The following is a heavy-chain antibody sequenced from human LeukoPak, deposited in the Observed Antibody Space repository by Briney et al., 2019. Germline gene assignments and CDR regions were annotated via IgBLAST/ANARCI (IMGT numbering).Heavy chain of an antibody. J-gene: IGHJ4*02. V-gene: IGHV3-74*01. D-gene: IGHD3-10*01. CDR1: GFTFSDHW. CDR2: IRNGGGET. CDR3: SRVRASFDY. Sequence: PRGSLRLSCAASGFTFSDHWMHWVRQAPGKGLVWVSRIRNGGGETNYADSVKGRFTISRDNAKNTLFLQMNSLRAEDTAVYYCSRVRASFDYWGQGTLVTVAS.